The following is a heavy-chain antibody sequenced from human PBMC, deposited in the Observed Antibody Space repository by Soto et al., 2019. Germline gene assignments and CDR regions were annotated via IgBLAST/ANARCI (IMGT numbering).Heavy chain of an antibody. CDR1: EDTFRNYA. V-gene: IGHV1-69*06. CDR2: IIPIFGTA. J-gene: IGHJ4*02. Sequence: QVELVQSGAEVKKPGSSVKVSCQASEDTFRNYAISWVRQAPGQGLEWMGGIIPIFGTANYAQKFQGRVTITADTSANTVYLELSSLRSEDTAVYYCAKDAGSTEYFFASWGQGTLVSVSS. CDR3: AKDAGSTEYFFAS.